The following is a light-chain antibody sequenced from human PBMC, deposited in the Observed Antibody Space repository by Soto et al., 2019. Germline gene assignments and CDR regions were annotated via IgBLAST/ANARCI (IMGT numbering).Light chain of an antibody. CDR2: KAS. J-gene: IGKJ1*01. CDR3: QHYNSYSEA. V-gene: IGKV1-5*03. CDR1: QTISSW. Sequence: DIQMTQSPSTLSGSVGDRVTITCRASQTISSWLTWYQQKPGKAPKLLIYKASTLKSGVPSRFSGSGSGTEFTLTISSLQPDDFANYYCQHYNSYSEAFGKGTKVEIK.